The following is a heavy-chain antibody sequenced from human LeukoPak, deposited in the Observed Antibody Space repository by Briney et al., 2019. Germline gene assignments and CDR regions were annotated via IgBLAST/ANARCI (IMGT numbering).Heavy chain of an antibody. CDR2: ITDDGYNT. J-gene: IGHJ4*02. Sequence: SGGSLRLSCAASGFTFSAFAMTWVRQAPGTGLEWVSTITDDGYNTYSADSVKGRITFSRDNSKNTLSLQLRSLRAEDTAVYYCAKDLSYTSGASDHWGQGTLVTVSS. CDR1: GFTFSAFA. V-gene: IGHV3-23*01. CDR3: AKDLSYTSGASDH. D-gene: IGHD6-19*01.